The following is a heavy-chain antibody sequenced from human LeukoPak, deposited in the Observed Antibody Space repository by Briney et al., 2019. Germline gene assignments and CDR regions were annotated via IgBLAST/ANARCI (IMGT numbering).Heavy chain of an antibody. V-gene: IGHV3-30*02. J-gene: IGHJ4*02. CDR2: IQYDESDK. Sequence: GGSLRLSCAASGLTFSTSGMHWVRQAPGKGLEWVAFIQYDESDKYYADSVKGRFTISRDNSKNTLYLQMNSLRAEDTAVYYCAKDSVRFYGSGSYYFDYWGQGTLATVSS. CDR1: GLTFSTSG. D-gene: IGHD3-10*01. CDR3: AKDSVRFYGSGSYYFDY.